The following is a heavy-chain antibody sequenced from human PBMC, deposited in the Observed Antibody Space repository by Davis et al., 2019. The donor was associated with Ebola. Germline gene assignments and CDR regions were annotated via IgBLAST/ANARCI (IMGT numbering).Heavy chain of an antibody. CDR2: IIPILGIA. CDR1: GGTFSSYA. D-gene: IGHD4-17*01. CDR3: ARDSRRTVYYYYYGMDV. J-gene: IGHJ6*02. V-gene: IGHV1-69*04. Sequence: AASVKVSCKASGGTFSSYALSWVRQAPGQGLEWMGRIIPILGIANYAQKFQGRVTITADKSTSTAYMELSSLRSEDTAVYYCARDSRRTVYYYYYGMDVWGQGTTVTVSS.